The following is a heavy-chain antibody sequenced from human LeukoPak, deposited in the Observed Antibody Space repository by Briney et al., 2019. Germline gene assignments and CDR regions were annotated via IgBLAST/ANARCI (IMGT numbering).Heavy chain of an antibody. J-gene: IGHJ4*02. Sequence: AGGSLRLSCAASGFTFSNYAMNWVRQAPGKGLEWVSGISGSGGSTYYADSVRGRFTISRDNSKNTLYLQMNSLRAEDAAVYFCAKAPVTSCRGAYCYPFDSWGQGTLVTVSS. CDR3: AKAPVTSCRGAYCYPFDS. V-gene: IGHV3-23*01. CDR1: GFTFSNYA. CDR2: ISGSGGST. D-gene: IGHD2-21*01.